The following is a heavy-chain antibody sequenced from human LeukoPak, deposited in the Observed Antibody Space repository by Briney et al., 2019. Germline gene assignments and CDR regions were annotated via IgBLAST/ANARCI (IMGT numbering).Heavy chain of an antibody. CDR3: ARGRYSSSWYAWFDP. J-gene: IGHJ5*02. D-gene: IGHD6-13*01. CDR2: INHSGST. CDR1: GGSFSGYY. Sequence: SETLSLTCAVYGGSFSGYYWSWIRQPPGKGLEWIGEINHSGSTYYNPSLKSQVTISVDTSKNQFSLKLSSVTAADTAVYYCARGRYSSSWYAWFDPWGQGTLVTVSS. V-gene: IGHV4-34*01.